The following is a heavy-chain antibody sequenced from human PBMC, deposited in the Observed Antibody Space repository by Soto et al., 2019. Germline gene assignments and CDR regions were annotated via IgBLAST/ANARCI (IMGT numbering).Heavy chain of an antibody. CDR2: IYYSGST. CDR3: ARVGVWFGELLNSYYYYYMDV. CDR1: GGSISSYY. J-gene: IGHJ6*03. Sequence: QVQLQESGPGLVKPSETLSLTCTVSGGSISSYYWSWIRQPPGKGLEWIGYIYYSGSTNYNPSLKSRVTISVDPSKKQFSLKLSSVTAADTAVYYCARVGVWFGELLNSYYYYYMDVWGKGTTVTVSS. D-gene: IGHD3-10*01. V-gene: IGHV4-59*01.